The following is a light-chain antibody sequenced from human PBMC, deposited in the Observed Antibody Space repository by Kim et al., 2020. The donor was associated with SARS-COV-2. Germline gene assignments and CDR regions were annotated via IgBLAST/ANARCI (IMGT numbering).Light chain of an antibody. CDR3: QVWDSSSDHPRV. J-gene: IGLJ2*01. Sequence: PGKTARITCGGNNSGSKSVHWYQQKPGQAPVLVIYYDSDRPSGIPERFSGSNAGNTATLTISRVEAGDEADYYCQVWDSSSDHPRVFGGGTKLTVL. CDR1: NSGSKS. CDR2: YDS. V-gene: IGLV3-21*04.